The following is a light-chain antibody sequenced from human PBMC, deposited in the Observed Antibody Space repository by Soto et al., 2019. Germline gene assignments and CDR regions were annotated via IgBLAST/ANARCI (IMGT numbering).Light chain of an antibody. Sequence: QSVLTQPPSVSGAPGQRVTISCTGSSSNIGAGYDVHWYQQLPGTAPKLLIYGNSNRPSGVPDRFAASKSGTSASLAITGLQAEDEADYYCQAYDTSLSGVVFGTGTKLTVL. J-gene: IGLJ1*01. CDR2: GNS. V-gene: IGLV1-40*01. CDR3: QAYDTSLSGVV. CDR1: SSNIGAGYD.